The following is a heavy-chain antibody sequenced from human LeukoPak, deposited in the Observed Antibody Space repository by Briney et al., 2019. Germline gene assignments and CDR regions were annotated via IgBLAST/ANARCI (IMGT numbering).Heavy chain of an antibody. CDR2: ISDIGSI. D-gene: IGHD2/OR15-2a*01. Sequence: SETLSLTCTVSGGSISSYYWSWIRQPPGKGLEWIADISDIGSINYNPSLKSRVTISLDTSKNQFSLKLSSVTAADTAVYYCAGHHPRNTVDFWGQGTLVTVSS. J-gene: IGHJ4*02. V-gene: IGHV4-59*08. CDR1: GGSISSYY. CDR3: AGHHPRNTVDF.